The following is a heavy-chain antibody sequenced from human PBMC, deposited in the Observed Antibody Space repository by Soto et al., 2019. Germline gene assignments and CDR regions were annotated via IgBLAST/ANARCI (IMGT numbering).Heavy chain of an antibody. CDR2: INQSGST. CDR3: ARAVPWRKSFDI. J-gene: IGHJ3*02. D-gene: IGHD1-1*01. V-gene: IGHV4-34*01. Sequence: SETLSLTCAVYGGSFGGYQWSWIRQPPGEGLEWIGEINQSGSTNYNPSLKSRVAISVDTSETQFSLRLNSLTAADTAVYYCARAVPWRKSFDIWGQGTAVTVSS. CDR1: GGSFGGYQ.